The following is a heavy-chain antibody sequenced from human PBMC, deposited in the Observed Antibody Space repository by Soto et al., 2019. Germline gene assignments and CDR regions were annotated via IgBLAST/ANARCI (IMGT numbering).Heavy chain of an antibody. J-gene: IGHJ3*02. CDR1: GGSISSSSYY. CDR3: ARQGSGSYNAFDI. V-gene: IGHV4-39*01. CDR2: IYYSGST. D-gene: IGHD1-26*01. Sequence: QLQLQESGPGLVKPSETLSLTCTVSGGSISSSSYYWGWIRQPPGKGLEWIGTIYYSGSTYYNPSPKSRVTISVGTAKNHFSLKLSSVTAADTAVYYCARQGSGSYNAFDIWGQGTVVTVSS.